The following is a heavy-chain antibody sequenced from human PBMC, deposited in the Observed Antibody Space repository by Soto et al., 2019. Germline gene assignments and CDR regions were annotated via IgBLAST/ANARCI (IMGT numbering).Heavy chain of an antibody. V-gene: IGHV3-43*01. CDR2: ISWDGGST. CDR1: GFTFDDYT. CDR3: AKDIGGTFSYYYGMDV. J-gene: IGHJ6*02. Sequence: PGGSLRLSCAASGFTFDDYTMHWVRQAPGKCLEWVSLISWDGGSTYYADSVKGRFTISRDNSKNSLYLQMNSLRTEDTALYYCAKDIGGTFSYYYGMDVWGQGITVTVSS. D-gene: IGHD3-16*01.